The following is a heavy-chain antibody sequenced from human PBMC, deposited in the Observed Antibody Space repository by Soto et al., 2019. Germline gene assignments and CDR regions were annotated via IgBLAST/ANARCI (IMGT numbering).Heavy chain of an antibody. V-gene: IGHV1-69*01. Sequence: QVQLVQSGAEVKKPGSSVKVSCKTSGGTFSSYAISWVRQAPGQGLEWMGGIIPIFGTANYAQKFQGRVTITADESTSTDYMELSSLRSEDTAVYYCASRRLLDDFWSGYYYYDGMDVWGQGTTVAVCS. CDR1: GGTFSSYA. D-gene: IGHD3-3*01. CDR2: IIPIFGTA. CDR3: ASRRLLDDFWSGYYYYDGMDV. J-gene: IGHJ6*02.